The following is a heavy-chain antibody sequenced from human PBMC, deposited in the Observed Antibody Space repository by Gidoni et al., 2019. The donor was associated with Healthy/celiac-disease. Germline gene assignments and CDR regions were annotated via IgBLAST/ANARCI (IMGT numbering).Heavy chain of an antibody. Sequence: EVQLLESGGGLVQPGGSLRLSCAASGFTFSSCAMTWVRQAPGKGLEWVSAINGSGGSTYYADSVKGRFTISRDNSKNTLYLQMNSLRAEDTAVYYCAKDLSYDFWSGYPSPQTDWGQGALVTVSS. D-gene: IGHD3-3*01. CDR1: GFTFSSCA. V-gene: IGHV3-23*01. CDR2: INGSGGST. CDR3: AKDLSYDFWSGYPSPQTD. J-gene: IGHJ4*02.